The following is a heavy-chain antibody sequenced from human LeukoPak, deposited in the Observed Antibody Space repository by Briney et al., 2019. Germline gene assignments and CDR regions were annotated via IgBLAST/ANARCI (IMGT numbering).Heavy chain of an antibody. CDR3: ARGPSSRKYLDY. CDR2: IFYDGSNQ. D-gene: IGHD2-2*01. J-gene: IGHJ4*02. V-gene: IGHV3-30-3*01. CDR1: GFIFSNYA. Sequence: GGSLRLSCAASGFIFSNYAMHWVRQAPGKGLEWVAVIFYDGSNQYYADSVKGRFTISRDNSKNTLYLEMNGLRAEDTAVYYCARGPSSRKYLDYWGQGTLVTVSS.